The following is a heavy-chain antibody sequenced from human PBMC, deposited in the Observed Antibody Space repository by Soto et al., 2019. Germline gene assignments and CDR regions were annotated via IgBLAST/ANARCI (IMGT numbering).Heavy chain of an antibody. CDR2: ISAYNGNT. J-gene: IGHJ6*03. V-gene: IGHV1-18*01. CDR1: GYTFTSYG. CDR3: ARASTSITICGVVIYYYYYYMDV. D-gene: IGHD3-3*01. Sequence: ASVKVSCKASGYTFTSYGISWVRQAPGQGLEWMGWISAYNGNTNYAQKLQGRVTMTTDTSTSTAYMELRSLRSDDTAVYYCARASTSITICGVVIYYYYYYMDVWGKGTTVTVSS.